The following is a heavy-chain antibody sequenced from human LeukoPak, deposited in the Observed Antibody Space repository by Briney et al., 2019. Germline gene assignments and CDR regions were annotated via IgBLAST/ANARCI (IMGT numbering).Heavy chain of an antibody. CDR1: GGSISSYY. CDR3: AGAPAGSLKWESPLDY. D-gene: IGHD1-26*01. CDR2: IYYSGST. Sequence: KPSETLSLTCTVSGGSISSYYWSWIRQPPGKGLEWIGYIYYSGSTNYNPSLKSRVTISLDTSKNQFSLKLTSVTAADTAVYYCAGAPAGSLKWESPLDYWGQGTLVTVSS. V-gene: IGHV4-59*08. J-gene: IGHJ4*02.